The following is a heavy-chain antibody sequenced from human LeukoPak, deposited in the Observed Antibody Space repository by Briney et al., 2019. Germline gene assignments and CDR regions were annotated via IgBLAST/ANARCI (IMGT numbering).Heavy chain of an antibody. CDR1: GGSFSGYY. CDR2: INHSGST. CDR3: ARGLGPRYYYGSGTDY. Sequence: SETLSLTCAVYGGSFSGYYWSWIRQPPGKGLEWIGEINHSGSTNYNPSLKSRVTISVDTSKNQFSLKLSSVTAADTAVYYCARGLGPRYYYGSGTDYWGQGTLVTVSS. V-gene: IGHV4-34*01. D-gene: IGHD3-10*01. J-gene: IGHJ4*02.